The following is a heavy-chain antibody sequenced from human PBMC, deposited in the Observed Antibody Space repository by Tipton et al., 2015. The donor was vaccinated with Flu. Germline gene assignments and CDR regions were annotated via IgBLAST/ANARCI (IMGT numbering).Heavy chain of an antibody. CDR3: ARDFCSSTSCPFHP. CDR2: IYDSGST. J-gene: IGHJ5*02. Sequence: TLSLTCTVSGGSIRTNSYYWAWVRQPPGKGLQWIGNIYDSGSTYYDPSLQSRVTISIDTSKNQFSLKLTSVTAADTAVYYCARDFCSSTSCPFHPWGRGTLVTVSS. V-gene: IGHV4-39*07. D-gene: IGHD2-2*01. CDR1: GGSIRTNSYY.